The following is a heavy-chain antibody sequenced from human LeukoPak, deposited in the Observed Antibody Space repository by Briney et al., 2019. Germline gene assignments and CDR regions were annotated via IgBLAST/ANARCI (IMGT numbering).Heavy chain of an antibody. V-gene: IGHV3-30-3*01. Sequence: PGGSLRLSCAASGFTFSSYAMHWVRQAPGKGLEWVAVISYDGSNKYYADSVKGRFTISGDNSKNTLYLQMNSLRAEDTAVYYCAGTAFDIWGQGTMVTVAS. CDR2: ISYDGSNK. CDR1: GFTFSSYA. J-gene: IGHJ3*02. CDR3: AGTAFDI.